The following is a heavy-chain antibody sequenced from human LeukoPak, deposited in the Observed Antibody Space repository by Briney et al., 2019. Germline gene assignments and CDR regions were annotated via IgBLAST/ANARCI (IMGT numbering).Heavy chain of an antibody. V-gene: IGHV3-48*04. CDR2: ISSSSSII. Sequence: GGSLRLSCAASGFTFSSYAMNWVRQAPGKGLEWVSYISSSSSIINYAESVRGRFTISRDNAKNLLYLQMNSLRAEDTAVYYCGRDYEERTTDYWGQGTLVTVSS. D-gene: IGHD3-16*01. CDR1: GFTFSSYA. J-gene: IGHJ4*02. CDR3: GRDYEERTTDY.